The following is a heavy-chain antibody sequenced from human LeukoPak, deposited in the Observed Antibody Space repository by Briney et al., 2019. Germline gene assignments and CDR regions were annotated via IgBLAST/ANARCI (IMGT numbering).Heavy chain of an antibody. J-gene: IGHJ6*02. CDR1: GVSISSYY. CDR3: ARVSLVFSRRYAMDV. D-gene: IGHD2-8*02. Sequence: SETLSLTCTVSGVSISSYYWSWIRQPPGKGLEWIGYINYGGSTNYNPSLKSRVTISGDTSKNQFSLRLNSVTAADRAVYYCARVSLVFSRRYAMDVWGQGITVTVSS. V-gene: IGHV4-59*01. CDR2: INYGGST.